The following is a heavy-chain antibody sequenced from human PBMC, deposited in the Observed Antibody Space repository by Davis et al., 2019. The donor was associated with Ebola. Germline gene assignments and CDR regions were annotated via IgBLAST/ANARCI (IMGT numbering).Heavy chain of an antibody. J-gene: IGHJ3*02. D-gene: IGHD6-19*01. CDR3: ARGLVIAVAGTGYGFDI. CDR1: GFTFSSYS. CDR2: VYSGDRT. Sequence: GGSLRLSCAASGFTFSSYSMSWVRQAPGKGLEWVSVVYSGDRTYYADSVKGRFSISRDNSKNTLYLQMNSLRAEDTAVFYCARGLVIAVAGTGYGFDIWGQGTMVTVSS. V-gene: IGHV3-66*01.